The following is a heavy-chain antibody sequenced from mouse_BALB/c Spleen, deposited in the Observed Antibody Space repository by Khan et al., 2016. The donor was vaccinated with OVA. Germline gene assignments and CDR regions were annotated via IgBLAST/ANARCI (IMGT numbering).Heavy chain of an antibody. Sequence: QVQLQQSGAELAKPGASVKMSCKASGYTFINYWILWVKQRPGQGLEWIGYINPSTGYTEYNQNFKDKATLTADKSSSTAYMQLSSLTSEHSAVYYCARRGLRWDFDYWGQGTTLTGSS. D-gene: IGHD1-1*01. CDR1: GYTFINYW. V-gene: IGHV1-7*01. J-gene: IGHJ2*01. CDR3: ARRGLRWDFDY. CDR2: INPSTGYT.